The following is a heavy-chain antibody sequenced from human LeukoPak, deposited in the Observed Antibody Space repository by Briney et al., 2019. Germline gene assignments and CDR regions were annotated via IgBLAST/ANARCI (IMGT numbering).Heavy chain of an antibody. Sequence: SETLSLTCTVSGGSISSSSYYWGWIRQPPGKGLGWIGSIYYSGSTYYNPSLKSRVTISQDTSKNQFSLKLDSVTAADTAVYYCVKEGFWGRGTLVTVSS. CDR3: VKEGF. V-gene: IGHV4-39*07. CDR2: IYYSGST. J-gene: IGHJ4*02. CDR1: GGSISSSSYY.